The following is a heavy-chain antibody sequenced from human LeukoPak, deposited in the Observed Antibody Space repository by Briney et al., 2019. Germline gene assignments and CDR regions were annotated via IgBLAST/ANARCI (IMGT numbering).Heavy chain of an antibody. CDR3: ATDDSNDYFITPHAFDL. CDR1: GFTFSSYW. J-gene: IGHJ3*01. V-gene: IGHV3-7*03. CDR2: IKEDGSEK. Sequence: GGSLRLSCAASGFTFSSYWMSWVRQAPGKGLEWVAKIKEDGSEKYYVDSVKGRFTISRENGKNSLYLQMNSLRAEDTPVYYCATDDSNDYFITPHAFDLWAQGPMVTVSS. D-gene: IGHD3-22*01.